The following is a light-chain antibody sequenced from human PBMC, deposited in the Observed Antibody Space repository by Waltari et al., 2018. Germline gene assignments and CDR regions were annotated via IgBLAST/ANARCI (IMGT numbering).Light chain of an antibody. CDR2: GAS. CDR3: QHYLRLPVT. J-gene: IGKJ1*01. CDR1: ELFSSA. V-gene: IGKV3-20*01. Sequence: EIVLTQSPGTLSLSVGERATVSCRASELFSSALAWYQQKPGQAPRLLIYGASTRATGIPDRFSGSGSGTDFSLTISRLEPDDFAVYYCQHYLRLPVTFGQGTTVEI.